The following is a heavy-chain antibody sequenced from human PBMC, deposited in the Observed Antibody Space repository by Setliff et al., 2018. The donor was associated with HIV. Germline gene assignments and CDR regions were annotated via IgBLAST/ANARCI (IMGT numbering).Heavy chain of an antibody. J-gene: IGHJ6*03. V-gene: IGHV4-39*01. Sequence: PSETLSLTCSVSGDSISNPNYYWGWIRQPPGKGLEWIGSIYFSESPYYNPSLSSRVTISVDTSTNQFSLRLSSVTAADTAVYYCARGEVYYYYMDVWGKGTTVTVSS. CDR1: GDSISNPNYY. CDR3: ARGEVYYYYMDV. CDR2: IYFSESP. D-gene: IGHD3-10*01.